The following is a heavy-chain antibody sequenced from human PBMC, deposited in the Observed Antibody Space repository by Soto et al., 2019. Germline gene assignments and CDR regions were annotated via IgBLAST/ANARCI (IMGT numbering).Heavy chain of an antibody. CDR2: INPNSGGT. CDR1: GYTFTGYY. J-gene: IGHJ4*02. Sequence: ASVKVSCKASGYTFTGYYMHWVRQAPGQGLEWMGWINPNSGGTNYAQEFQGWVTMTRDTSMSTVYMELNSLRSDDTAVYYCARDLYSGGYWGPGTLVTVSS. CDR3: ARDLYSGGY. V-gene: IGHV1-2*04. D-gene: IGHD6-19*01.